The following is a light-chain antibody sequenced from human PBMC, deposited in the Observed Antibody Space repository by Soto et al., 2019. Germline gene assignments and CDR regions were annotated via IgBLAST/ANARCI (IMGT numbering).Light chain of an antibody. Sequence: EIVMTQSPATLSVSPGERVTLSCRASQSVSSKLAWYQHKVGHSPRLLIYGASIRANGIPPSFSGSGSGTEFTLTISSLQSGDFVVYYCQQYSEWPTFGQGTRLEIK. CDR1: QSVSSK. CDR2: GAS. J-gene: IGKJ5*01. CDR3: QQYSEWPT. V-gene: IGKV3-15*01.